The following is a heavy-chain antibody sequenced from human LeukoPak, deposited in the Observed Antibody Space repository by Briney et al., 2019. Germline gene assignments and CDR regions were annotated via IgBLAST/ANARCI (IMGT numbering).Heavy chain of an antibody. CDR1: GYSISRGYY. Sequence: SETLSLTCAVSGYSISRGYYWAWIRPPPGKALEWCGCLYHSGSTYYNPSLKSRVTISVDTSKNQFSLNLSSVPAADTAVYYCARALGYCSSTSCYTPIDYWGQGTLVTVSS. CDR2: LYHSGST. J-gene: IGHJ4*02. V-gene: IGHV4-38-2*01. CDR3: ARALGYCSSTSCYTPIDY. D-gene: IGHD2-2*02.